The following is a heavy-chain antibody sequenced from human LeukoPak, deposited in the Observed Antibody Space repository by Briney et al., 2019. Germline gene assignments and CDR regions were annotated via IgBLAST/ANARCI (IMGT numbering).Heavy chain of an antibody. CDR3: ARDFRYSGSYHHWFDP. D-gene: IGHD1-26*01. J-gene: IGHJ5*02. V-gene: IGHV3-21*01. CDR2: ISSSGTYI. CDR1: GFTFSAYS. Sequence: PGGSLRLSCAASGFTFSAYSINWVRQAPGRGLEWVSSISSSGTYIYYADSVKGRFTISRDNAKNSLSPQMNSLRAEDTAVYYCARDFRYSGSYHHWFDPWGQGTLVTVSS.